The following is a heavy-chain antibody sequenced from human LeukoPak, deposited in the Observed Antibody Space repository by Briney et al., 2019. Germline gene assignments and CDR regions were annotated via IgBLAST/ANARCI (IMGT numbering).Heavy chain of an antibody. CDR3: ARGRRVGRSSYYYYYYYMDV. J-gene: IGHJ6*03. Sequence: SETLSLTCAVYGGSYSGYYWSWIRQPPGKGLEWIGEINHSGSTNYNPSLKSRVTISVDTSKNQFSLKLSSVTAADTAVYYCARGRRVGRSSYYYYYYYMDVWGKGTTVTVSS. D-gene: IGHD2-15*01. CDR1: GGSYSGYY. V-gene: IGHV4-34*01. CDR2: INHSGST.